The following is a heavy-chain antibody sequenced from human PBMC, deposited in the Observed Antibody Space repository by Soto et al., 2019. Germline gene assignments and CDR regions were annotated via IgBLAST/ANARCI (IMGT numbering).Heavy chain of an antibody. CDR1: GGSISSGDYY. CDR3: ARLVVVVAATPPSWFDP. V-gene: IGHV4-30-4*01. J-gene: IGHJ5*02. D-gene: IGHD2-15*01. CDR2: IYYSGST. Sequence: SETLSLTCTVFGGSISSGDYYWSWIRQPPGKGLEWIGYIYYSGSTYYNPSLKSRVTISVDTSKNQFSLKLSSVTAADTAVYYCARLVVVVAATPPSWFDPWGQGTLVTVSS.